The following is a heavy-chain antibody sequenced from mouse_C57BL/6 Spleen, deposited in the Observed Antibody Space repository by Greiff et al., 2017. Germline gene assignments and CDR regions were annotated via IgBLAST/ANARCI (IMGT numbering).Heavy chain of an antibody. V-gene: IGHV1-22*01. CDR2: INPNNGCT. J-gene: IGHJ3*01. D-gene: IGHD1-1*01. CDR3: AEGNGSSYGFAY. Sequence: VQLQQSGPELVKPGASVKMSCKASGYTFTDYNMHWVKQSHGKSLEWIGYINPNNGCTSYNQKFKGKATLTVNKSSSTAYMELRILTSEDSAIYYCAEGNGSSYGFAYWGQGTLVTVSA. CDR1: GYTFTDYN.